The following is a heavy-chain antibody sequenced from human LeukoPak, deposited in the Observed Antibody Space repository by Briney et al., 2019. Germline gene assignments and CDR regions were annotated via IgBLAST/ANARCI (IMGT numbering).Heavy chain of an antibody. CDR1: GFTFSSYG. D-gene: IGHD4-17*01. V-gene: IGHV3-33*01. CDR2: IWYDGSNE. CDR3: ARGPHATTVTTHFDY. J-gene: IGHJ4*02. Sequence: GRSLRLSCAASGFTFSSYGMHWVRQAPGKGLEWVAVIWYDGSNEYYADSVKGRFAISRDNSKYTLYLQLNSLRAEDTAVYYCARGPHATTVTTHFDYWGQGTLVTVSS.